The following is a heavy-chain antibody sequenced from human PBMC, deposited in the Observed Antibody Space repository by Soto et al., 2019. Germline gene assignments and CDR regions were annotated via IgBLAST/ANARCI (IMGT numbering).Heavy chain of an antibody. J-gene: IGHJ4*02. V-gene: IGHV1-69*13. D-gene: IGHD6-13*01. Sequence: GASVNVSCKASGGTFSSYAISWVRQAPGQGLEWMGGIIPIFGTANYAQKFQGRVTITADESTSTAYMELSSLRSEDTAVYYCARGLGIAAAGPVDYWGQGTLVTVS. CDR2: IIPIFGTA. CDR1: GGTFSSYA. CDR3: ARGLGIAAAGPVDY.